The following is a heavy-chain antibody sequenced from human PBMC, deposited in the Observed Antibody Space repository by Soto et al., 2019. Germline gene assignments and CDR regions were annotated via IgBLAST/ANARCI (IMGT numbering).Heavy chain of an antibody. Sequence: ASVKVSCKASGYTFTSYGISWVRQAPGQGLEWMGWISAYNGNTNYAQKLQGRVTMTTDTSTSTAYMELSSLRSEDTAVYYCARDVSSGWYGEWGQGTLVTVSS. CDR2: ISAYNGNT. V-gene: IGHV1-18*01. J-gene: IGHJ4*02. CDR1: GYTFTSYG. CDR3: ARDVSSGWYGE. D-gene: IGHD6-19*01.